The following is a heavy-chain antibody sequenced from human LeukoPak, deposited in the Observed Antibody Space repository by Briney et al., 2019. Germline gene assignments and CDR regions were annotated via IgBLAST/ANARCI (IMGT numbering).Heavy chain of an antibody. Sequence: ASVKVSCKASGYTFTSYDINWVRQATGQGLEWMGWMNPNSGNTGYAQKFQGRVTITRNTSISTAYMELSSLRSEDTAVYYCARGSSELGAFDIWGQGTMVTVSS. D-gene: IGHD1-26*01. CDR2: MNPNSGNT. CDR3: ARGSSELGAFDI. J-gene: IGHJ3*02. CDR1: GYTFTSYD. V-gene: IGHV1-8*03.